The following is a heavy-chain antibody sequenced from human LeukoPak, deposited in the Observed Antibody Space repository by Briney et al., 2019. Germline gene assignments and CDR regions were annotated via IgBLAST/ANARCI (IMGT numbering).Heavy chain of an antibody. Sequence: GGSLRLSCAASGFTFSSYSMNWVRQAPGKGLEWVSSISSSSSYVYYADSVKGRFTISRDNAKNSLYLQMNSLRAEDTAVYYCARDGSPVGATKLDYWGQGTLVTVSS. J-gene: IGHJ4*02. CDR3: ARDGSPVGATKLDY. CDR1: GFTFSSYS. D-gene: IGHD1-26*01. CDR2: ISSSSSYV. V-gene: IGHV3-21*01.